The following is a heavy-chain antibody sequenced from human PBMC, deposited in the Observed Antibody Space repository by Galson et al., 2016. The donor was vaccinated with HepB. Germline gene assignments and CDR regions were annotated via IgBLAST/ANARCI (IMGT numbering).Heavy chain of an antibody. CDR3: ATRRPCSGVTCYGLEY. V-gene: IGHV3-23*01. CDR1: GFTFTRYT. Sequence: SLRLSCAASGFTFTRYTMHWVRQAPGKGLEWISDIDGTGGTINDADSVMARFSIFRDNSKNTLHLQMNSLRAEDTALYYCATRRPCSGVTCYGLEYWGQGTLVIVSS. CDR2: IDGTGGTI. D-gene: IGHD2-15*01. J-gene: IGHJ4*02.